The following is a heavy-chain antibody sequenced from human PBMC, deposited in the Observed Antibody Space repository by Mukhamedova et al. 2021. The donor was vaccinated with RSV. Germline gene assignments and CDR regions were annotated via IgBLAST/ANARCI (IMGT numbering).Heavy chain of an antibody. D-gene: IGHD3-10*01. V-gene: IGHV1-3*01. Sequence: INAGNGNTKYSQKFQGRVTITRDTSASTAYMELSSLRSEDTAVYYCARVGGTFQVPPYFDYWGQGTLVTVSS. CDR3: ARVGGTFQVPPYFDY. J-gene: IGHJ4*02. CDR2: INAGNGNT.